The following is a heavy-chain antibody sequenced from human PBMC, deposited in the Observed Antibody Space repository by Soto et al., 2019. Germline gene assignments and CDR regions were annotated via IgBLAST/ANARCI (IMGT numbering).Heavy chain of an antibody. Sequence: PSETLSLTCSISGGSVSPYYWSWIRRPHGKGLEWIGYIYYTGNTYYNPSLESRLCMSVDTSKNQFSLRLTSVTTADTAVDYCAKSRRSNEDGFTLDLWGQGTLVTVSS. CDR1: GGSVSPYY. CDR2: IYYTGNT. V-gene: IGHV4-59*02. D-gene: IGHD1-1*01. J-gene: IGHJ4*02. CDR3: AKSRRSNEDGFTLDL.